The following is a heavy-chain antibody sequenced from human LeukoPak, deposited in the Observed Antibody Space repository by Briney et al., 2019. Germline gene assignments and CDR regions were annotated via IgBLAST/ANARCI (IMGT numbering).Heavy chain of an antibody. V-gene: IGHV4-39*07. CDR2: IYYSGNT. CDR3: ARDVGIAAAGDWLDP. CDR1: GGSISSSSYY. D-gene: IGHD6-13*01. Sequence: SETLSLTCTVSGGSISSSSYYWGWIRQPPGKGLEWIGRIYYSGNTYYNSSLKSRVTISLDPSKNQFSLKLSSVTAADTAVYSCARDVGIAAAGDWLDPWGQGTLVTVSS. J-gene: IGHJ5*02.